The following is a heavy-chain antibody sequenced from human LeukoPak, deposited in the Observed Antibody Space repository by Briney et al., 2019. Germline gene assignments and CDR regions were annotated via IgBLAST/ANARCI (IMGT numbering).Heavy chain of an antibody. Sequence: ASVKVSCKASGYTFTSYGISWVRQAPGQGLEWMGWINPNSGGTNYAQKFQGRVTMTRDTSISTAYMELSRLRSDDTAVYYCARGRIVVVPAAIQLYYYYYMDVWGKGTTVTVSS. CDR1: GYTFTSYG. V-gene: IGHV1-2*02. J-gene: IGHJ6*03. CDR3: ARGRIVVVPAAIQLYYYYYMDV. CDR2: INPNSGGT. D-gene: IGHD2-2*01.